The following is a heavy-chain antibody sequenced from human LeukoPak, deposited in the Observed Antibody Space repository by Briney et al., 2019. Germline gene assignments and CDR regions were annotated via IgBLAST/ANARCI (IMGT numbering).Heavy chain of an antibody. CDR2: VHPNSGVT. CDR1: VYTFTAYY. J-gene: IGHJ4*02. Sequence: ASVRVSCKASVYTFTAYYMHWVRQAPGQGPEWVGWVHPNSGVTNSALKFRGRITLTRDTSINTAYMELSGLTSDDTAVYYCARDIGYNYGPKHYFDYWGQGTLVTVSS. CDR3: ARDIGYNYGPKHYFDY. V-gene: IGHV1-2*02. D-gene: IGHD5-18*01.